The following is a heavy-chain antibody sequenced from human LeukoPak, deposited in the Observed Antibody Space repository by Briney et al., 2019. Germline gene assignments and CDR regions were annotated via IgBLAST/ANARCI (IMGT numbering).Heavy chain of an antibody. J-gene: IGHJ4*02. D-gene: IGHD4-17*01. Sequence: SETLSLTCAVYGGSFSGYYWSWIRQPPGKGLEWIGEINHSGSTNYNPSLKSRVTISVDTSKNQFSLKLSSVTAADTAVYYCAVDCGDYNFDYWGQGTLVTVSS. CDR2: INHSGST. V-gene: IGHV4-34*01. CDR3: AVDCGDYNFDY. CDR1: GGSFSGYY.